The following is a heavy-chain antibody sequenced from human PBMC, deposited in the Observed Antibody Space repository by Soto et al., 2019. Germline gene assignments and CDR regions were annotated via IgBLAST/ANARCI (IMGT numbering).Heavy chain of an antibody. Sequence: GGSLRLSCAAFGFTFAHFAMSWFRPAPGKGLEWVSGLTVNGGDTYYADSVKGRFTISRDNSKNTLYLQMNSLRAEDTAIYYCAKDHGQSSSPWYGIDFDYWGQGTLVNVSS. CDR1: GFTFAHFA. D-gene: IGHD6-13*01. J-gene: IGHJ4*02. CDR2: LTVNGGDT. V-gene: IGHV3-23*01. CDR3: AKDHGQSSSPWYGIDFDY.